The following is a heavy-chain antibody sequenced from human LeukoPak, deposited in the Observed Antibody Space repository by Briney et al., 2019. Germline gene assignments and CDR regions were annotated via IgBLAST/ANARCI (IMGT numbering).Heavy chain of an antibody. CDR1: GYSISSGYY. J-gene: IGHJ4*02. Sequence: SETLSLTCTVSGYSISSGYYWGWIRQPPGKGLEWIGYIYYSGSTNYNPSLKSRVTISVDTSKNQFSLKLSSVTAADTAVYYCARVSLVRGTDYFDYWGQGTLVTVSS. CDR3: ARVSLVRGTDYFDY. CDR2: IYYSGST. V-gene: IGHV4-61*05. D-gene: IGHD6-13*01.